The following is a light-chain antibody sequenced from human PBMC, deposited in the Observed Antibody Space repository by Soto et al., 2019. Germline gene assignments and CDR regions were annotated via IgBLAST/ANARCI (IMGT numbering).Light chain of an antibody. CDR1: SSDVGGYNY. CDR3: SSYTSSSTYV. CDR2: EVI. V-gene: IGLV2-14*01. Sequence: QSVLTQPASVSGSPGQSITISCTGTSSDVGGYNYLSWYQQHPGKAPKLMIYEVINRPSGVSNRFSGSKSGNTASLTISGLQAEDEADYYCSSYTSSSTYVFGTGTKVTVL. J-gene: IGLJ1*01.